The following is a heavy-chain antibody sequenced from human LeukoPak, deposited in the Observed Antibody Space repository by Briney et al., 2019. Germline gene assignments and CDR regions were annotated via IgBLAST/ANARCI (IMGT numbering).Heavy chain of an antibody. CDR1: GFTFSSYG. J-gene: IGHJ3*02. D-gene: IGHD2-2*01. CDR2: IRYDGSNK. CDR3: AKGHCSSTSCQRHAFDI. Sequence: QSGGSLRLSCAASGFTFSSYGMHWVRQAPGKGLEWVAFIRYDGSNKYYADSVKGRFTISRDNSKNTLYLQMNSLRAEDTAVYYCAKGHCSSTSCQRHAFDIWGQGTMVTVSS. V-gene: IGHV3-30*02.